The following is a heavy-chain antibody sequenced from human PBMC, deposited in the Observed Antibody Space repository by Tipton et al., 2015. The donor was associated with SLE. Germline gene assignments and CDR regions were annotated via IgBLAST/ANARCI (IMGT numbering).Heavy chain of an antibody. J-gene: IGHJ2*01. Sequence: SLRLSCAASGFTFSSYAMSWVRQAPGKGLEWVSAISGSGGSTYYADSVKGRFTIPRDNSKNMLSLHMNSLRAEDTAVYYCAKPPSSSPGYFDLWGRGTLVTVSS. D-gene: IGHD2-15*01. CDR3: AKPPSSSPGYFDL. CDR2: ISGSGGST. V-gene: IGHV3-23*01. CDR1: GFTFSSYA.